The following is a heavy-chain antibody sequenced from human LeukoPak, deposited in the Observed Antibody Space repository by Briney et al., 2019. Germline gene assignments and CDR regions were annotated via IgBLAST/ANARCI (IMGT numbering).Heavy chain of an antibody. CDR2: INHSGST. D-gene: IGHD6-6*01. J-gene: IGHJ4*02. CDR1: GGSFSGYY. Sequence: SETLSLTCAVYGGSFSGYYWSWIRQPLGKGLEWIGEINHSGSTNYNPSLKSRVTISVDTSKNQFSLKLSSVTAADTAVYYCARRPSTHFDYWGQGTPVTVSS. CDR3: ARRPSTHFDY. V-gene: IGHV4-34*01.